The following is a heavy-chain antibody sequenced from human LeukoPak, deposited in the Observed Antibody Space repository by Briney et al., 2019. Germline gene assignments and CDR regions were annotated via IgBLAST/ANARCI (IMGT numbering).Heavy chain of an antibody. D-gene: IGHD4-11*01. V-gene: IGHV3-7*01. CDR3: AREILNDYINWFDP. J-gene: IGHJ5*02. CDR2: IKQDGSEK. Sequence: GGSLRLSCAASGFTFSSYWMSWVRQAPGKGLEWVANIKQDGSEKYYVDSVKGRFTISRDNAKNSLYLQMNSLRAEDTAVYYCAREILNDYINWFDPGAREPWSPSPQ. CDR1: GFTFSSYW.